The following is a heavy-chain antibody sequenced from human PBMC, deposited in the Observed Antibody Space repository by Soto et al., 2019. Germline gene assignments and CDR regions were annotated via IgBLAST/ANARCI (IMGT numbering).Heavy chain of an antibody. J-gene: IGHJ4*02. V-gene: IGHV1-69*01. CDR3: AREGTGRDGYHRSKYGSDF. CDR1: GGTVSRYD. D-gene: IGHD5-12*01. CDR2: IIPIFGAA. Sequence: QVQLVQSGPEVQQPGSSVRVSCKASGGTVSRYDISWVRQAPGQGLEWVGGIIPIFGAANYAQKFQGRVTITSDEFTAAEYTVAVYMERSSLISEDTAMYSCAREGTGRDGYHRSKYGSDFWGQGTLVTVSS.